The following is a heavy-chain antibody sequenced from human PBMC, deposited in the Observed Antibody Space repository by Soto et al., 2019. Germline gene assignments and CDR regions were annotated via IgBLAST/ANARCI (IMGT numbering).Heavy chain of an antibody. CDR3: ARAYCGGDCYGTDY. CDR2: ISAYNGNT. J-gene: IGHJ4*02. Sequence: GASVKVSCNASGYTFTSYGISWVRQAPGQGLEWMGWISAYNGNTNYAQKLQGRVTMTTDTSTSTAYMELRSLRSDDTAVYYCARAYCGGDCYGTDYWGQGTLVTVSS. CDR1: GYTFTSYG. V-gene: IGHV1-18*01. D-gene: IGHD2-21*02.